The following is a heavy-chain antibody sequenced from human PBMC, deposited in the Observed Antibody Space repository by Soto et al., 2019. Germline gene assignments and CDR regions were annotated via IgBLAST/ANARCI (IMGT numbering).Heavy chain of an antibody. CDR2: IHYSGST. CDR3: ARQTREDMVLMVYAIEYYYYYYIDV. CDR1: GGSISSYY. Sequence: QVQLQESGPGLVKPSETLSLTCIVSGGSISSYYWSWIRQPPGKGLEWIGYIHYSGSTNYNPSLKSRVTIAVDTSQNQFSHKLTSVTAADTAVYYCARQTREDMVLMVYAIEYYYYYYIDVLGKGTTVTVSS. D-gene: IGHD2-8*01. V-gene: IGHV4-59*01. J-gene: IGHJ6*03.